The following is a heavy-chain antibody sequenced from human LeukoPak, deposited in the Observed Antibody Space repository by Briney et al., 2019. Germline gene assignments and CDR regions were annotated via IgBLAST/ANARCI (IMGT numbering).Heavy chain of an antibody. CDR1: GFTFSSYA. J-gene: IGHJ4*02. CDR2: ISHDGSNK. V-gene: IGHV3-30*04. Sequence: GGSLRLSCAASGFTFSSYAMHWVRQAPGKGLEWVAVISHDGSNKYYADSVKGRFTISRDNSKNTLYLQMNSLRAEDTAVYYCARDAITMVRGGGPFDYWGQGTLVTVSS. D-gene: IGHD3-10*01. CDR3: ARDAITMVRGGGPFDY.